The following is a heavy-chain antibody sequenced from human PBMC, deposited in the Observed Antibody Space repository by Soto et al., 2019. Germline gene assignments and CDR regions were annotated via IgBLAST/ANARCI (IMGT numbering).Heavy chain of an antibody. J-gene: IGHJ4*02. CDR3: ARDRGGERLLVVVAGYFDY. CDR1: EDSVSSNSAA. D-gene: IGHD2-15*01. V-gene: IGHV6-1*01. CDR2: TYYRSKWYN. Sequence: PSQTLSLTCAISEDSVSSNSAAWNWIRQSPSRGLEWLGRTYYRSKWYNDYAVSVKSRITINPDTSKNQFSLQLNSVTPEDTAVYYCARDRGGERLLVVVAGYFDYWGQGTLVTVSS.